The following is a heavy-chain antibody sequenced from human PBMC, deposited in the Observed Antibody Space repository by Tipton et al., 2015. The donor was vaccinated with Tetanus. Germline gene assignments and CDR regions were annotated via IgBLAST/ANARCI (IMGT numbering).Heavy chain of an antibody. Sequence: TLSLTCAVSGGLLSTGGYSWGWIRQPPGQGLEWIGYIYHTGSTYYNPSLRSRVTISAVGSKNHFSLRLTSVTAADTAVYYCARGDYYGSGTYDVWSQGTTVTVPS. D-gene: IGHD3-10*01. V-gene: IGHV4-30-2*01. CDR1: GGLLSTGGYS. CDR2: IYHTGST. J-gene: IGHJ6*02. CDR3: ARGDYYGSGTYDV.